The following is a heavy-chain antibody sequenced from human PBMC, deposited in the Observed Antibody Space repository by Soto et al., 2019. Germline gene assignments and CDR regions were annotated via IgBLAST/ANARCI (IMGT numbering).Heavy chain of an antibody. V-gene: IGHV3-23*01. D-gene: IGHD2-15*01. CDR1: GFTFSDYA. CDR2: ISATGATT. Sequence: GGSLRLSCVASGFTFSDYAMTWVRQAPGKGLEWVSVISATGATTYYTDSVRGRFTISRDNSKNTLNLQMNDLRVEDTAVIYCAKGRKSTEKDIAVMLAAASSIQHWGQGTLVTVSS. CDR3: AKGRKSTEKDIAVMLAAASSIQH. J-gene: IGHJ1*01.